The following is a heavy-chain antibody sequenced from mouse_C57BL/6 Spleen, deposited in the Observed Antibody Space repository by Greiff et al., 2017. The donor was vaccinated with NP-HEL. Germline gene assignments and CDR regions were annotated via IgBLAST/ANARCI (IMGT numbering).Heavy chain of an antibody. D-gene: IGHD1-1*01. CDR2: IDPEDGET. J-gene: IGHJ1*03. CDR1: GFNIKDYY. Sequence: EVKLMESGAELVKPGASVKLSCTASGFNIKDYYMHWVKQRTEQGLEWIGRIDPEDGETKYAPKFQGKATIPADTSSNTAYLQLSSLTSEDTAVYYCARSHLLKYFDVWGTGTTVTVSS. V-gene: IGHV14-2*01. CDR3: ARSHLLKYFDV.